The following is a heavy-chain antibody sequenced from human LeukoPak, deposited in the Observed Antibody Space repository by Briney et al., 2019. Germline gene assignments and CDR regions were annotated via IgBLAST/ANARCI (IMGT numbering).Heavy chain of an antibody. CDR1: GGSISSSSYY. CDR3: ARLVGTYCSSTTCYARSYFDY. CDR2: IYYSGST. Sequence: SETLSLTCTVSGGSISSSSYYWAWIRQPPGKGLECIGSIYYSGSTYYNPSLKSRVTISVDTSKNQSSLRMSSVTAADTAVYYCARLVGTYCSSTTCYARSYFDYWGQGTLVTVSS. J-gene: IGHJ4*02. D-gene: IGHD2-2*01. V-gene: IGHV4-39*07.